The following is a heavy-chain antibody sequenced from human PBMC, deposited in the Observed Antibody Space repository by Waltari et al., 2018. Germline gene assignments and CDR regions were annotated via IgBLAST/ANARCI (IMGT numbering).Heavy chain of an antibody. V-gene: IGHV3-43D*04. D-gene: IGHD6-6*01. Sequence: EVQLVQSGGVVVQPGGSLRLSCTASGFTFEDYDMHWVRQAPGQVMYVVFRINWNGDFTYYTDSLKDRFIISRDNSNNSLYCQMSSLRAEYTAVYYCAKELVTDPQRGFTFDMWGQGTMVTVAS. CDR2: INWNGDFT. CDR1: GFTFEDYD. CDR3: AKELVTDPQRGFTFDM. J-gene: IGHJ3*02.